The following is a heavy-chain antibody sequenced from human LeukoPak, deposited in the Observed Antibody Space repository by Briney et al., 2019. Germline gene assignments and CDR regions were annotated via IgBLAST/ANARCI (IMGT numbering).Heavy chain of an antibody. V-gene: IGHV3-11*01. CDR1: GFTFRDYY. CDR2: IRSSGSTI. J-gene: IGHJ4*02. Sequence: GGSLRLSCAASGFTFRDYYMSWIRQAPGKALEWVSYIRSSGSTIYYADSVKGRFTISRDNAKNSLYLQMNSLRAEDTAVYYCARDSNRGFDYWGQGTLVTVSS. D-gene: IGHD3-16*01. CDR3: ARDSNRGFDY.